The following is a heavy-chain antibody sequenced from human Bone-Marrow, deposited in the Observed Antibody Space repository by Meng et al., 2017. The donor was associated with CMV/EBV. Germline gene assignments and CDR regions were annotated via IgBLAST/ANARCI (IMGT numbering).Heavy chain of an antibody. CDR1: GGTFSSYA. V-gene: IGHV1-69*05. CDR3: ARALYCSSTRCPSTASYYGMDV. CDR2: IIPIIGTA. Sequence: SVKVSCQASGGTFSSYAISWVRQAPGQGLEWMGGIIPIIGTASYAQKFQDRVTITTDESTSTAYMELSSLRSEDTAVYYCARALYCSSTRCPSTASYYGMDVWGQGTTVTVSS. J-gene: IGHJ6*02. D-gene: IGHD2-2*01.